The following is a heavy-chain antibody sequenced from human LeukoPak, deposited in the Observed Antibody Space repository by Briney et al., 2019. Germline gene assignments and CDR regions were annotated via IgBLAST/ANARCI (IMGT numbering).Heavy chain of an antibody. CDR1: GESFSGYY. V-gene: IGHV4-34*01. D-gene: IGHD2-8*02. J-gene: IGHJ4*02. CDR2: INHSGST. CDR3: ARAWDDCSANDY. Sequence: SETLSLTCAVYGESFSGYYWTWIRQPPGKGLEWIGEINHSGSTYYNPSLKCRVTISVDMSKNQFSLKVRSVTAADTAVYYCARAWDDCSANDYWGQGTLVTVSS.